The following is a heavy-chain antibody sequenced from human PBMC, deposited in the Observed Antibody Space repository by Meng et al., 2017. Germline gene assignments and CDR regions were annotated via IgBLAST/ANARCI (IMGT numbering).Heavy chain of an antibody. V-gene: IGHV6-1*01. CDR1: GDSVSSNSAA. CDR2: AYYRSKWYH. Sequence: QIQLQQSGPGLVKPSQTLSLICASPGDSVSSNSAAWNWIRQSPSRGLEWLGRAYYRSKWYHDYAESVKSRISIDPDTSKNQFSLQLRSVTPEDSAVYYCARGSYSFDSWGQRTLVTVSS. D-gene: IGHD1-26*01. CDR3: ARGSYSFDS. J-gene: IGHJ4*02.